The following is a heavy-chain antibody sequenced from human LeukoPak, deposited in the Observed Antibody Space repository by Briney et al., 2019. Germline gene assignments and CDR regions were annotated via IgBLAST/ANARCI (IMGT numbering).Heavy chain of an antibody. CDR1: GFTVSDNY. Sequence: GGSLRLSCAASGFTVSDNYMSWVRQAPGKGLEWVSVFYSVGSTRYADSVKGRFTISRDNSKNTLYLQLYSLRAEDTAVYFCASSSWSSEYFHYWGQGTLVTVPS. CDR3: ASSSWSSEYFHY. V-gene: IGHV3-66*01. J-gene: IGHJ1*01. D-gene: IGHD6-13*01. CDR2: FYSVGST.